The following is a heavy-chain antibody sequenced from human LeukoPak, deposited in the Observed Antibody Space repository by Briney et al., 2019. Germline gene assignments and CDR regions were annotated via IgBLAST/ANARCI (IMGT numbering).Heavy chain of an antibody. V-gene: IGHV4-39*01. J-gene: IGHJ3*02. CDR3: ARLVGATGAFDM. CDR1: GDSISSTSYF. CDR2: IYYSGTT. Sequence: PAETLSLTCTVSGDSISSTSYFWAWIRQPPGRGLEWLASIYYSGTTYYNPSTKSRVTISVVTSRNQFSLKLNSVTAADTAVFYCARLVGATGAFDMWGQGTMVTVSS. D-gene: IGHD4/OR15-4a*01.